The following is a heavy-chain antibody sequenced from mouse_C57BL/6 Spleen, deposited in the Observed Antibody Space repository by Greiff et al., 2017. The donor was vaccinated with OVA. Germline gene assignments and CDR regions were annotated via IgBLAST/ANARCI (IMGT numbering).Heavy chain of an antibody. Sequence: VQLQHSGPELVKPGASVKMSCKASGYTFTDYNMHWVKQSHGKSLEWIGYINPNNGGTSYNQKFKGKATLTVNKSSSTAYMELRSLTSEDSAVYYCARSFLSYGSSYYYAMDYWGQGTSVTVSS. V-gene: IGHV1-22*01. CDR2: INPNNGGT. D-gene: IGHD1-1*01. CDR1: GYTFTDYN. CDR3: ARSFLSYGSSYYYAMDY. J-gene: IGHJ4*01.